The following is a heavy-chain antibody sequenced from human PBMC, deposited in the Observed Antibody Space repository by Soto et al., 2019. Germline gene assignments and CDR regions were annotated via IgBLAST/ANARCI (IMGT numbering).Heavy chain of an antibody. D-gene: IGHD5-18*01. CDR2: ISGSGGTT. J-gene: IGHJ4*02. Sequence: EVQLLESGGGFLQPGGSLRLSCAASGFTFSSYAMSWVRQAPGKGLEWVSVISGSGGTTYYADSVKGRFTISRDNSKTTLYLQLNSLRAEDTAIYYCAKDTAQVTNYYFDYWGQGTLVTVSS. CDR1: GFTFSSYA. CDR3: AKDTAQVTNYYFDY. V-gene: IGHV3-23*01.